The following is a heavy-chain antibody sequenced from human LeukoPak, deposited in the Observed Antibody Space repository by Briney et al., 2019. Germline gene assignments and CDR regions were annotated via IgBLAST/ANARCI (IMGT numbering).Heavy chain of an antibody. CDR3: ARDRPRYCSSTSCYSYNWFDP. CDR2: IIPIFGTA. Sequence: ASVNVSCKASGGTFSSYAVSWVRQAPGQGLEWMGGIIPIFGTANYAQKFQGRVTITADESTSTAYMELSSLRSEDTAVYYCARDRPRYCSSTSCYSYNWFDPWGQGTLVTVSS. J-gene: IGHJ5*02. CDR1: GGTFSSYA. D-gene: IGHD2-2*01. V-gene: IGHV1-69*13.